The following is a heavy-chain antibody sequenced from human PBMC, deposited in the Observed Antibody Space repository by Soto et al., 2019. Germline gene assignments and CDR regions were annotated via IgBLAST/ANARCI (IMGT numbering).Heavy chain of an antibody. CDR1: GGTFSSYA. Sequence: QVQLVQSGAEVKKPGSSVKVSCKASGGTFSSYAINWVRQAPGQGLEWMGGIIPIFGTENYAQKFPGRVTITXXDXTXXAYMELSSLRSEDTAVYYCARGSGGSSYYYYGMDVWGQGTTVTVSS. D-gene: IGHD2-15*01. V-gene: IGHV1-69*05. J-gene: IGHJ6*02. CDR3: ARGSGGSSYYYYGMDV. CDR2: IIPIFGTE.